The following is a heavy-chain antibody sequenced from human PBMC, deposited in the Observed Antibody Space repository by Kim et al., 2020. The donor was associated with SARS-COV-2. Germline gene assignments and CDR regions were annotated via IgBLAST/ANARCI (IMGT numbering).Heavy chain of an antibody. CDR2: ISSSSSYI. CDR1: GFTFSSYS. Sequence: GGSLRLSCAASGFTFSSYSMNWVRQAPGKGLEWVSSISSSSSYIYYADSVKGRFTISRDNAKNSLYLQMNSLRAEDTAVYYCARDDFQPGVVPAAMREPFPPDYWGQGTLVTVSS. V-gene: IGHV3-21*01. J-gene: IGHJ4*02. CDR3: ARDDFQPGVVPAAMREPFPPDY. D-gene: IGHD2-2*01.